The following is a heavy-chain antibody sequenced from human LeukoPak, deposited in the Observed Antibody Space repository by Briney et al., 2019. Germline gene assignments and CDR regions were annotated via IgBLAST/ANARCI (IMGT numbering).Heavy chain of an antibody. D-gene: IGHD5-24*01. J-gene: IGHJ4*02. V-gene: IGHV1-46*01. Sequence: ASVKVSCKASGHTFTNYHIHWVRQAPGQGLEWMGILTPRGDTINYAQKFQGRVTMTRDTSTSTIYMELSSLRSEDTAVYYCARGGQRWLQFPYDYWGQGTVVTVSS. CDR3: ARGGQRWLQFPYDY. CDR1: GHTFTNYH. CDR2: LTPRGDTI.